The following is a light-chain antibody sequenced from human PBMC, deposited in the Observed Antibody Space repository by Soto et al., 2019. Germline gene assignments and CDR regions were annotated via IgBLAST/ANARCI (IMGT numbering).Light chain of an antibody. CDR3: SSYTSNTTPV. CDR2: EVS. Sequence: QAVVTQPASVSGSPGQSITISCTGTSSDVGGYAYVSWYQQYPGKAPKLMISEVSNRPSGVSHRFSGSRSGNTASLTISGLQAEDEADYYCSSYTSNTTPVFGGGTKVTVL. CDR1: SSDVGGYAY. V-gene: IGLV2-14*01. J-gene: IGLJ2*01.